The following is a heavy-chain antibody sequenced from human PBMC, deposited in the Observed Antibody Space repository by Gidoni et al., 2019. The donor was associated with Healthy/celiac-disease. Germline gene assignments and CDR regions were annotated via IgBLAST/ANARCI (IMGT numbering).Heavy chain of an antibody. Sequence: EVQLVQSGAEVKKPGESLKISCKGSGYSCTSYWTGWVGQMPGKGLEWMGIIYPGDSDTRYSPSFQGQVTISADKSISPAYLQWSSLKASDTAMYYCARHSGGIAVAGTPEGYYYYGMDVWGQGTTVTVSS. CDR1: GYSCTSYW. CDR3: ARHSGGIAVAGTPEGYYYYGMDV. J-gene: IGHJ6*02. CDR2: IYPGDSDT. D-gene: IGHD6-19*01. V-gene: IGHV5-51*01.